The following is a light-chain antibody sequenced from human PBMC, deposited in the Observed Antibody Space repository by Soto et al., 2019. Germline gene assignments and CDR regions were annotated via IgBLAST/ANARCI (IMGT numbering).Light chain of an antibody. CDR1: QSISSW. V-gene: IGKV1-5*03. CDR3: RQYNTYPYT. CDR2: KAS. Sequence: DIQMTQSPSTLSASVGDRVTITCRASQSISSWLAWYQQKPGKAHKLLIYKASSLESGVPSRFSGSGSGTEFTLTISSLQPDDFATYYCRQYNTYPYTFGQGTKLEIK. J-gene: IGKJ2*01.